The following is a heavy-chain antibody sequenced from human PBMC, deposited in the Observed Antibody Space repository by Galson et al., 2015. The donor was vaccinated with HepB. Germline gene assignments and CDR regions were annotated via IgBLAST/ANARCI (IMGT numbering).Heavy chain of an antibody. CDR2: VSPYSGDT. CDR3: ARDVMVRGVIHYFDY. V-gene: IGHV1-2*06. CDR1: GYTFVDYY. J-gene: IGHJ4*02. Sequence: SVKVSCKASGYTFVDYYIHWVRQAPGQGLEWMGRVSPYSGDTSYAQKFQGRVTMTRDTSITTVYKALSSLRPDDTAMYYCARDVMVRGVIHYFDYWGQGTLVTVSS. D-gene: IGHD3-10*01.